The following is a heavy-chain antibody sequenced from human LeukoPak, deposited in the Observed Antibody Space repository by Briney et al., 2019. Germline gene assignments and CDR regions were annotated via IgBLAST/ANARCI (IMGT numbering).Heavy chain of an antibody. CDR1: GYTFTGYY. J-gene: IGHJ3*02. V-gene: IGHV1-2*02. Sequence: ASVKVSCKASGYTFTGYYIHWVRQAPGQGLEWMGWMNPNSGATNYAQKFQGRVTLTRDTSISTAFMELSRLRSDDTAVYYCATVAAAGSMSISFDIWGQGTMVTVSS. CDR2: MNPNSGAT. D-gene: IGHD6-13*01. CDR3: ATVAAAGSMSISFDI.